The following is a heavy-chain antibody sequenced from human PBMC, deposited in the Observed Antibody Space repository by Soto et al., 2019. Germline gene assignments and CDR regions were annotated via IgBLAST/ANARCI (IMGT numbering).Heavy chain of an antibody. D-gene: IGHD3-9*01. Sequence: SVKVSCKASGGTFSSYAISWVRQAPGQGLEWMGGIIPIFGTANYAQKFQGRVTITADESTSTAYMELSSLRSEDTAVYYCARSPDILAGRRWFDPWGQGTLVTVSA. V-gene: IGHV1-69*13. J-gene: IGHJ5*02. CDR2: IIPIFGTA. CDR1: GGTFSSYA. CDR3: ARSPDILAGRRWFDP.